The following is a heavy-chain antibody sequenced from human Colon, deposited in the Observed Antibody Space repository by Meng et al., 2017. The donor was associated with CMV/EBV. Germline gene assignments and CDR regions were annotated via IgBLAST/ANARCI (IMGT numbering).Heavy chain of an antibody. CDR2: IYYSGSTGT. V-gene: IGHV4-59*01. D-gene: IGHD2-2*01. CDR3: AGNIAVLTTAKVLWDY. J-gene: IGHJ4*02. CDR1: GDSMNNYY. Sequence: SETLSLTCTVSGDSMNNYYWSWIRQPPGKGLEWMGYIYYSGSTGTNYNPSLKSRVTISVDTSKNEFSLRLSSVTAADTAVYYCAGNIAVLTTAKVLWDYWGQGALVTVSS.